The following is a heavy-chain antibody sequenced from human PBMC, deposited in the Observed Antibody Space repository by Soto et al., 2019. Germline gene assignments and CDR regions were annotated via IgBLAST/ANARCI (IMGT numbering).Heavy chain of an antibody. Sequence: SETLSLTCTVSGGSISSYYWSWIRQPPGKGLEWIGYIYYSGSTNYNPSLKSRVTISVDTSKNQFSLKLSSVTAADTVVYYCARDGRIAARRYYYYYYMDVWGKGTTVTVSS. J-gene: IGHJ6*03. CDR1: GGSISSYY. CDR3: ARDGRIAARRYYYYYYMDV. V-gene: IGHV4-59*01. CDR2: IYYSGST. D-gene: IGHD6-6*01.